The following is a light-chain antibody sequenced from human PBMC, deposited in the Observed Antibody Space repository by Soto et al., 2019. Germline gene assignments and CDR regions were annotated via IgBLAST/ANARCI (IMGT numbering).Light chain of an antibody. CDR3: QQYHNYPRT. CDR2: DAS. V-gene: IGKV1-5*01. J-gene: IGKJ1*01. Sequence: DIQMTQSPSTLSASIGDRVTITCRASESIRTWLAWYQHKPGKAPKFLIYDASSLESGVPSRFSGSGSGTEFTLTISNLQPGDFATYFCQQYHNYPRTFGQGTKVEIK. CDR1: ESIRTW.